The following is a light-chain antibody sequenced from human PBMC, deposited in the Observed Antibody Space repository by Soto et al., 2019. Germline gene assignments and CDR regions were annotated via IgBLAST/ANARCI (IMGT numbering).Light chain of an antibody. CDR1: EGIRND. CDR2: AAS. J-gene: IGKJ1*01. Sequence: DIQMTQFPSSLSASVGDRVTITCRASEGIRNDLGWYQQKPGKAPKRLIYAASSVQSGVPSRFSGSGSGTEFTLAISSLQPEDSATFYCLQHSTYPLTFGQGTKVEIK. CDR3: LQHSTYPLT. V-gene: IGKV1-17*01.